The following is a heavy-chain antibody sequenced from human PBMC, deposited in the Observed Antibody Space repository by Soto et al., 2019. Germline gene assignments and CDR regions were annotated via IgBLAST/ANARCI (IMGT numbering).Heavy chain of an antibody. D-gene: IGHD4-4*01. V-gene: IGHV3-53*04. CDR3: AREIPTVTTGAFDI. CDR2: IYSGGST. Sequence: EVQLVESGGGLVQPGGSLRLSCAASGFTVSSNYMSWVRQAPGKGLEWVSVIYSGGSTYYADSVKGRFTISRHNSKNTLYLQMNSLRAEDTAVYYCAREIPTVTTGAFDIWGQGTMVTVSS. CDR1: GFTVSSNY. J-gene: IGHJ3*02.